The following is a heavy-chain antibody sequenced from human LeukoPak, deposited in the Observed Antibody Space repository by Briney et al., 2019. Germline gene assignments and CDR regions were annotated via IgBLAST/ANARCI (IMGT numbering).Heavy chain of an antibody. CDR3: ASDKGASGWGLGY. J-gene: IGHJ4*02. D-gene: IGHD6-19*01. V-gene: IGHV4-4*07. CDR2: IYSRGST. Sequence: SSETLSLTCTVSGGSISSYYLNWIRQPAGKGLEWIGRIYSRGSTNYNSSLRSRVTISVDTSKNQFSLKLTSVTAADTAVYYCASDKGASGWGLGYWGQGTLVTVSS. CDR1: GGSISSYY.